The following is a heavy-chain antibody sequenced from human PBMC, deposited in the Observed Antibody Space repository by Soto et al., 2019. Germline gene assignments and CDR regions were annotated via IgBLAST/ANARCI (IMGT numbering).Heavy chain of an antibody. J-gene: IGHJ6*02. CDR1: QFTFSNYW. CDR2: INQDGSEK. Sequence: EVQLVESVGDLVQPGGSLRLSCAGSQFTFSNYWMNWVRQAPGKGLEWVANINQDGSEKYYVDSVKGRFTISRDIAKNSLFLQMNSLRADDTAVYYCARASPGMDVWGQGTTVTVSS. V-gene: IGHV3-7*01. CDR3: ARASPGMDV.